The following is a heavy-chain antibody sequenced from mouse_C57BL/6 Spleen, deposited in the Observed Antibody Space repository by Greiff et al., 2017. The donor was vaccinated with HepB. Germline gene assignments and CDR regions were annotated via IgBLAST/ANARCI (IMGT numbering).Heavy chain of an antibody. Sequence: EVKLMESGPGLVKPSQSLSLTCSVTGYSITSGYYWNWIRQFPGNTLEWMGYISYDGSNNYNPSLKNRISITRDTSKNQFFLKLNSVTTEDTATYYCAREGDDYDRLYWYFDVWGTGTTVTVSS. V-gene: IGHV3-6*01. CDR2: ISYDGSN. CDR1: GYSITSGYY. D-gene: IGHD2-4*01. J-gene: IGHJ1*03. CDR3: AREGDDYDRLYWYFDV.